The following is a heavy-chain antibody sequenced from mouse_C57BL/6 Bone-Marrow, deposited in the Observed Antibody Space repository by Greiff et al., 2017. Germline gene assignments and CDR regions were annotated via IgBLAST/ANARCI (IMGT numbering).Heavy chain of an antibody. CDR2: IDPENGDT. Sequence: EVQLQESGAELVRPGASVKLSCTASGFNITDDYMHWVKQRPEQGLEWIGWIDPENGDTEYASKFQGKATITADTSTNTAYLQLSSLTSEDTAVYYCTIYYYGSWFAYWGQGTLVTVSA. V-gene: IGHV14-4*01. CDR3: TIYYYGSWFAY. D-gene: IGHD1-1*01. CDR1: GFNITDDY. J-gene: IGHJ3*01.